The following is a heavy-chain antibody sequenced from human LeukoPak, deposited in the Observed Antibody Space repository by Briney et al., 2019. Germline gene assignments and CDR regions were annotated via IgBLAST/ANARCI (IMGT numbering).Heavy chain of an antibody. D-gene: IGHD3-22*01. Sequence: GASVKVSCKASGYTFTGYYMHWVRQAPGQGLEWMGWINPNSGGTNYAQKVQGRVTMTRDTSISTAYMELSRLRSDDTAVYYCAREVYYDSSGYYPEDYWGQGTLVTVSS. CDR2: INPNSGGT. V-gene: IGHV1-2*02. CDR3: AREVYYDSSGYYPEDY. CDR1: GYTFTGYY. J-gene: IGHJ4*02.